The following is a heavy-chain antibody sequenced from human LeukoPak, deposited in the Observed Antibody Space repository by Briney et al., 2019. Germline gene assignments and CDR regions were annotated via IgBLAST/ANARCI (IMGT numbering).Heavy chain of an antibody. CDR3: ARERGDYLDY. Sequence: SETLSLTCTVSGGSISTYYWSWIRQPPGKGLEWIGYIYYSGSTNYNPSLKSRVTISVDTSKNQLSLKLSSGTAADTAVYYCARERGDYLDYWGQGTLVTVSS. J-gene: IGHJ4*02. CDR2: IYYSGST. CDR1: GGSISTYY. V-gene: IGHV4-59*01.